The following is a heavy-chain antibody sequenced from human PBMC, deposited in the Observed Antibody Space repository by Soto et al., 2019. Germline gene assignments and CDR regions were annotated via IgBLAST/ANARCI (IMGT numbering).Heavy chain of an antibody. V-gene: IGHV1-18*01. CDR2: VSAYDGNT. CDR3: GRARLQGQLPQFF. D-gene: IGHD3-3*01. CDR1: GYTFTNFG. J-gene: IGHJ4*02. Sequence: ASVKVSCKASGYTFTNFGISWVRQAPGQGLEWMGWVSAYDGNTNYAQKLQDRVTMTTDTSTSTVYMELRSLTSDDTAMYYCGRARLQGQLPQFFGGKGTLATV.